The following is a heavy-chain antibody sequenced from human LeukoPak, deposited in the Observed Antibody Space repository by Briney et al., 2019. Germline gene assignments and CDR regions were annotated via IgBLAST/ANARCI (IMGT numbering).Heavy chain of an antibody. V-gene: IGHV3-74*01. J-gene: IGHJ4*02. CDR3: ARDFYYDFWSGYYTVFDY. CDR1: GFTLSSNW. D-gene: IGHD3-3*01. Sequence: GGSLRLSCAVSGFTLSSNWMHWVRQVPGKGLVWVSRIDDVGSGTSYADSVKGRFTISRDDAKNTVYLQMNSLRAEDTAVYYCARDFYYDFWSGYYTVFDYWGQGTLVTVSS. CDR2: IDDVGSGT.